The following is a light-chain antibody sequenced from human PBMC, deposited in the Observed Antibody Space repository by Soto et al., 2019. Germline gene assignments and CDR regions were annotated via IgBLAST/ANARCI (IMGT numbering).Light chain of an antibody. CDR1: QSVSSNF. CDR2: GSS. J-gene: IGKJ4*01. CDR3: HQYYSSIT. Sequence: EIVMTQSPATLSVSPGERATLSCRASQSVSSNFLAWYQQRPGQAPRLLIYGSSRRATGIPDRFSGSGSGTDFTLTISRVGPEDIAVYFCHQYYSSITFGGGTKVEVK. V-gene: IGKV3-20*01.